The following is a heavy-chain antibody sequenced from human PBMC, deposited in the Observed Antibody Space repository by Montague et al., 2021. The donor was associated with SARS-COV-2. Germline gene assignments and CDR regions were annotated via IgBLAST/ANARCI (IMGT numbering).Heavy chain of an antibody. CDR3: ARFETSKFYSSGVDV. V-gene: IGHV3-21*01. CDR2: ISSESTYI. D-gene: IGHD2-15*01. J-gene: IGHJ6*02. Sequence: SLRLSCAASGFTFSSFSMNWVRQAPGKRLEWVASISSESTYILYAESVRDRFTVSRDNAQNLLFLQMNSLRAEDTALYYFARFETSKFYSSGVDVWGQGTTVTVSS. CDR1: GFTFSSFS.